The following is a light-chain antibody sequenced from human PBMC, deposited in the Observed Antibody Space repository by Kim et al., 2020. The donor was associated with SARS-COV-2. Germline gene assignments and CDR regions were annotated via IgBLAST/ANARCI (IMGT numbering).Light chain of an antibody. CDR1: SSDVGGYSY. CDR3: SSYTTSTSVV. V-gene: IGLV2-14*03. Sequence: QSFTISCTGTSSDVGGYSYVSWYQQPPGKAPKLMIYGVSNRPSGVSNRFSGSKSGNPASLTISGLQAEDEAYYYCSSYTTSTSVVFGGGTQLTVL. CDR2: GVS. J-gene: IGLJ2*01.